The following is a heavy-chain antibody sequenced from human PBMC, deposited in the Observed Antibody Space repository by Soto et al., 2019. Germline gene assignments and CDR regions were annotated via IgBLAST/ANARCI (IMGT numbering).Heavy chain of an antibody. Sequence: HPGGSLRLSCAASGFTFSSYWMSWVRQAPGKGLEWVANIKQDGSEKYYVDSVKGRFTISRDNAKNSLYLQMNSLRAEDTAVYYCARECSGGSCYDAFDIWGQGTMVTVSS. CDR3: ARECSGGSCYDAFDI. J-gene: IGHJ3*02. CDR1: GFTFSSYW. V-gene: IGHV3-7*01. CDR2: IKQDGSEK. D-gene: IGHD2-15*01.